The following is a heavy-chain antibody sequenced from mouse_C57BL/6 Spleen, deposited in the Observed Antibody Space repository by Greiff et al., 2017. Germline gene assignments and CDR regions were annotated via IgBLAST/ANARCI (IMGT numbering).Heavy chain of an antibody. Sequence: QVHVKQPGAELVKPGASVKLSCKASGYTFTSYWMHWVKQRPGRGLEWIGRIDPNSGGTKYNEKFKSKATLTVDKPSSTAYIQLSSLTSEDSAVYYWARSGIEGWPYWGQGTALTVSA. J-gene: IGHJ2*01. D-gene: IGHD2-3*01. V-gene: IGHV1-72*01. CDR2: IDPNSGGT. CDR1: GYTFTSYW. CDR3: ARSGIEGWPY.